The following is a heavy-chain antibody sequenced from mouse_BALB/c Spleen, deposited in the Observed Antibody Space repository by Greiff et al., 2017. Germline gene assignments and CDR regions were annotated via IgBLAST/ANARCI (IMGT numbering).Heavy chain of an antibody. CDR1: GFAFSSYD. D-gene: IGHD2-12*01. V-gene: IGHV5-12-1*01. CDR2: ISSGGGST. CDR3: ARLLTTTGFDY. J-gene: IGHJ2*01. Sequence: EVMLVESGGGLVKPGGSLKLSCAASGFAFSSYDMSWVRQTPEKRLEWVAYISSGGGSTYYPDTVKGRFTISRDNAKNTLYLQMSSLKSEDTAMYYCARLLTTTGFDYWGQGTTLTVSS.